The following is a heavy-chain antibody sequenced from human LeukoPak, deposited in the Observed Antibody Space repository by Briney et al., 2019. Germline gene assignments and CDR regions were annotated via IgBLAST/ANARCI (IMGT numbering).Heavy chain of an antibody. Sequence: SETLSLTCTVSGGSISSGGYYWSWIRQHPGKGLEWIGYIYYSGTTYYNPSLKSRVTISVDTSKNQFSLKLSSVTAADTAVYYCARVYYDGSGYYYRWFDPWGQGTLVTVSS. CDR2: IYYSGTT. J-gene: IGHJ5*02. V-gene: IGHV4-31*03. CDR3: ARVYYDGSGYYYRWFDP. CDR1: GGSISSGGYY. D-gene: IGHD3-22*01.